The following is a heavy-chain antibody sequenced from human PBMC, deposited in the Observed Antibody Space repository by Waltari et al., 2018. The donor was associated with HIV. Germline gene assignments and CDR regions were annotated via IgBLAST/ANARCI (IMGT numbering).Heavy chain of an antibody. D-gene: IGHD1-26*01. J-gene: IGHJ4*02. CDR1: GFTFTSYP. CDR2: ISYDERTK. CDR3: VRGGLGDLLQFVDE. V-gene: IGHV3-30*04. Sequence: QVQLVESGGGVVQSGRSLRLSCAASGFTFTSYPFHWVRQAPGRGLEWVAVISYDERTKQYTNSVKGRFTISSDNAKNTVFLELSSLRPDDTALYYCVRGGLGDLLQFVDEWGLGTMVTVSS.